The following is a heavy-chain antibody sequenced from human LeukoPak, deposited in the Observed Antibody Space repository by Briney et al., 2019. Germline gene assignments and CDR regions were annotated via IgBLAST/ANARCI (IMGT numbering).Heavy chain of an antibody. V-gene: IGHV3-21*01. CDR2: ISGSNIYI. Sequence: PGGSLRLSCATSGFTFSAYSMNWVRQAPGKGLEWVSSISGSNIYINYADSVKGRFTISSDNAENTLYLQMNSLRVEDTSVYYCVRGADTGYSSDSWGQGTLVTVSS. J-gene: IGHJ4*02. D-gene: IGHD3-9*01. CDR3: VRGADTGYSSDS. CDR1: GFTFSAYS.